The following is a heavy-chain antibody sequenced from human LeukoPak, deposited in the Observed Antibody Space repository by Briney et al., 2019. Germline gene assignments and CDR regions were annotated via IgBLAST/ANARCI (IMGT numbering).Heavy chain of an antibody. J-gene: IGHJ4*02. D-gene: IGHD6-19*01. CDR1: GYSFNTYG. CDR3: LRDASGWFLGVQEFHF. CDR2: ISGHSGDT. Sequence: ASVQVSCTTSGYSFNTYGITWVRQAPGQGLEWMGWISGHSGDTQYARKFQGRVTLTTDSSTNTAYMDLRALKSDDTAVYYCLRDASGWFLGVQEFHFWGQGTLVIVSS. V-gene: IGHV1-18*01.